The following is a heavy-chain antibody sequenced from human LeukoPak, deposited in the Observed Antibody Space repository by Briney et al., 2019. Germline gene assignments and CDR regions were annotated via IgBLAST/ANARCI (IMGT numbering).Heavy chain of an antibody. Sequence: GGSLRLSCGASGFTFSSYGMNWVRQAPGKGLVWVSTISGSGGTTYYADSVKGRFTISRDNSKNTLYLQMNSLRVEDTAVYYCAKGPRTVRFGDRHKGMFDYWGQGTLVTVSS. V-gene: IGHV3-23*01. CDR1: GFTFSSYG. CDR2: ISGSGGTT. CDR3: AKGPRTVRFGDRHKGMFDY. D-gene: IGHD3-10*01. J-gene: IGHJ4*02.